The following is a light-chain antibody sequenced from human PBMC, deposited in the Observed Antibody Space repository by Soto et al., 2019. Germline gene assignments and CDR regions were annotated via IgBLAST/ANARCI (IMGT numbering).Light chain of an antibody. Sequence: QSVLTQPPSASGSPGQSVTISCTGTSSDVGAYDYVSWYQQHPGEAPKLMIYEVTKRPSGVPDRFSGSKSGNTASLTVSGLQTEDEADYYGSSFARRNNFVFGNGTRSXS. CDR1: SSDVGAYDY. CDR2: EVT. J-gene: IGLJ1*01. V-gene: IGLV2-8*01. CDR3: SSFARRNNFV.